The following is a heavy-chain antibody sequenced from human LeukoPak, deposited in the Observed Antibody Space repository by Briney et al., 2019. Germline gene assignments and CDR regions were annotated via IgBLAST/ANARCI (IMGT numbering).Heavy chain of an antibody. CDR1: GGSISSSSYY. D-gene: IGHD6-19*01. J-gene: IGHJ4*02. V-gene: IGHV4-39*01. CDR3: ARHWLGAVAVIDY. Sequence: SETLSLTCTVSGGSISSSSYYWGWIRQPPGKGLEWIGRIYTSGSTNYNPSLKSRVTMSVDTSKNQFSLKLSSVTAADTAVYYCARHWLGAVAVIDYWGQGTLVTVSS. CDR2: IYTSGST.